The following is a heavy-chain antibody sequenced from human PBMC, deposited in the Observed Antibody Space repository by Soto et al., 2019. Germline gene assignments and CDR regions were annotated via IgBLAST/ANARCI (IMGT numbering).Heavy chain of an antibody. CDR3: ARASMVRGIIGWFDP. CDR1: GFNFSSSA. Sequence: QVQLVESGGGVVQPGRSLRLSCAASGFNFSSSAMYWVRQAPGKGLEWMAVLSDDANNRYYADSVRGRFTISRDNSNNTLYLQMNSLSADDTAVYYCARASMVRGIIGWFDPWGQGTLVTVSS. CDR2: LSDDANNR. D-gene: IGHD3-10*01. J-gene: IGHJ5*02. V-gene: IGHV3-30*14.